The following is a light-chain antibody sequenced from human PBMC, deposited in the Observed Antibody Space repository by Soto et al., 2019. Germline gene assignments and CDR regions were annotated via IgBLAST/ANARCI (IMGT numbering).Light chain of an antibody. J-gene: IGKJ1*01. V-gene: IGKV3-15*01. CDR2: GAS. Sequence: EIVMTQSPATLSVSPGERATLSCRASQGISTNLAWYQQKPGQAPRLLIYGASTRATGVPARCSGSGSGTEFTLTIRGLQSDDFAVYYCQQYTNWPPWTFGQGTKVDVK. CDR3: QQYTNWPPWT. CDR1: QGISTN.